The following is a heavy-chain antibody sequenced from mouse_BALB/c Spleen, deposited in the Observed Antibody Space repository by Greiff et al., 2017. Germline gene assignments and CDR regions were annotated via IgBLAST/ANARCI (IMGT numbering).Heavy chain of an antibody. Sequence: EVKLVESGGGLVQPGGSLKLSCAASGFTFSSYCMYWVRQTPDKGLEWVATINSNGGSTYYPDSVKGRITISRDNDNNTLYLQMSSLKSEDTARYYCGRGVKVVENYAMDYWGQGTSVTVSS. V-gene: IGHV5-6-3*01. CDR3: GRGVKVVENYAMDY. D-gene: IGHD1-1*01. CDR1: GFTFSSYC. CDR2: INSNGGST. J-gene: IGHJ4*01.